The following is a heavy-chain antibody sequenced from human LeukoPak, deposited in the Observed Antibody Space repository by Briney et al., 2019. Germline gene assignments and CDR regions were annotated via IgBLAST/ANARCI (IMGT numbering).Heavy chain of an antibody. Sequence: SETLSLTCAVYGGSFSGYYWSWIRQPPGKGLEWIGVINHSGSTNYNPSLKSRVTISVDTSKNQFPLKLSSVTAADTAVYYCARDPQLGPFDYWGQGTLVTVSS. J-gene: IGHJ4*02. CDR3: ARDPQLGPFDY. CDR1: GGSFSGYY. CDR2: INHSGST. D-gene: IGHD6-6*01. V-gene: IGHV4-34*01.